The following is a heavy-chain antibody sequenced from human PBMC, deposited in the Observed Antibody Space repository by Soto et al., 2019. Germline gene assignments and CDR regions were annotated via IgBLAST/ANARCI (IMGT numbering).Heavy chain of an antibody. Sequence: SEALSLTSTVSGASINNSYWSWIRQPAGNGLEWIGRIYSSGKTNYNSSLKSRVTMSVDTSKNQFSLNLGSVTAADTAVYYRARGPGLLPLGYFDYWGHGTLVTVSS. J-gene: IGHJ4*01. CDR3: ARGPGLLPLGYFDY. CDR1: GASINNSY. V-gene: IGHV4-4*07. CDR2: IYSSGKT.